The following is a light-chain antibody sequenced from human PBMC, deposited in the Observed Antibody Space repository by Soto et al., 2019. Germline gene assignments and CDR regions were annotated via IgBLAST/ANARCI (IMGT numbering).Light chain of an antibody. CDR3: QQYCSSWYT. CDR1: QSVSSSY. V-gene: IGKV3-20*01. CDR2: GAS. J-gene: IGKJ2*01. Sequence: EIVLTQSPGTLSLSPGERATLSCRASQSVSSSYLAWYQQKPGQAPRLLIYGASSRATASPDRFSGSGSVTDFTLTISILETEDFAVYYFQQYCSSWYTLAQGTKLEIK.